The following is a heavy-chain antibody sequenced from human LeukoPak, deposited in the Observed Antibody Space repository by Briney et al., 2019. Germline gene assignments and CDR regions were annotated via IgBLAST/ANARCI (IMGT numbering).Heavy chain of an antibody. CDR2: ISGDGGST. D-gene: IGHD6-13*01. J-gene: IGHJ6*02. CDR3: AKDIGIAAAGTYYYYYGMDV. CDR1: GFTFDDYA. Sequence: GGSLRLSCAASGFTFDDYAMHWVRQTPGKGLEWVSLISGDGGSTYYADSVKGRFTISRDNSKNSLYLQMNGLRTEDTALYYCAKDIGIAAAGTYYYYYGMDVWGQGTTVTVSS. V-gene: IGHV3-43*02.